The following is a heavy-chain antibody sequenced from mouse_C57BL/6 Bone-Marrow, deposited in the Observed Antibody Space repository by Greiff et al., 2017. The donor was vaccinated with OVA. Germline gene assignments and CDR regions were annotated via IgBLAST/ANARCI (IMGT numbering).Heavy chain of an antibody. Sequence: EVMLVESGGGLVQPGGSMKLSCVASGFTFSNYWMNWVRQSPEKGLEWVAQIRLKSDNYATHYAESVKGRFTISRDDSNSRVYLQMNNLRAEDTGMYYCTIPVDSGFAYWGQGTLVTVSA. J-gene: IGHJ3*01. CDR3: TIPVDSGFAY. D-gene: IGHD3-2*02. CDR1: GFTFSNYW. V-gene: IGHV6-3*01. CDR2: IRLKSDNYAT.